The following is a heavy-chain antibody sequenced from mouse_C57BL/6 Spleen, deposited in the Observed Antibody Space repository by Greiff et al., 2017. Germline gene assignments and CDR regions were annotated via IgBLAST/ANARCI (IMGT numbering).Heavy chain of an antibody. CDR3: ARRHYGYAWFAY. J-gene: IGHJ3*01. CDR2: INPNNGGT. CDR1: GYTFTDYY. Sequence: EVQLQQSGPELVKPGASVKISCKASGYTFTDYYMNWVKQSHGKSLEWIGDINPNNGGTSYNQKIKGKATWTVDKSSSTAYMELRSLTSEDSAVYYCARRHYGYAWFAYWGQGTLVTVSA. V-gene: IGHV1-26*01. D-gene: IGHD2-2*01.